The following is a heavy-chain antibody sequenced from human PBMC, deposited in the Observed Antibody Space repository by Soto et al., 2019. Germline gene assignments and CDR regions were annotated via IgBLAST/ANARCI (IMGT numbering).Heavy chain of an antibody. J-gene: IGHJ5*02. CDR3: GRHALGRYGSGSYYIWWFDP. CDR2: IYYSGST. Sequence: SETLSLTCTVSGGSISSYYWSWIRQPPGKGLEWIGYIYYSGSTNYNPSLKSRVTISVDTSKNQFSLKLSSVTAADTAVYYCGRHALGRYGSGSYYIWWFDPWGQGTLVTVSS. V-gene: IGHV4-59*08. CDR1: GGSISSYY. D-gene: IGHD3-10*01.